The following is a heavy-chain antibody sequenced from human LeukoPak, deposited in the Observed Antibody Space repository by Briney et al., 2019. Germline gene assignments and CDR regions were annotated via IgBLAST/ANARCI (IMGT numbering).Heavy chain of an antibody. CDR1: GYTFTSYG. CDR2: ISAYNGNT. J-gene: IGHJ4*02. D-gene: IGHD1-26*01. Sequence: ASVKVSCKASGYTFTSYGISWVRQAPGQGLEWMGWISAYNGNTSYAQKLQGRVTMTTDTSTSTAYVELRSLRSDDTAVYYCAKDRMSGALGDYWGQGTLVTVSS. V-gene: IGHV1-18*01. CDR3: AKDRMSGALGDY.